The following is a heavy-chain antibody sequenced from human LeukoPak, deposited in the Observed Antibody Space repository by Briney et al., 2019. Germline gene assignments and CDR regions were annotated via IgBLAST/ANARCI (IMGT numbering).Heavy chain of an antibody. J-gene: IGHJ4*02. D-gene: IGHD6-13*01. CDR2: INHSGST. Sequence: SETLSLTCAVYGGSFNDNYWTWIRQPPGKGLEWIGEINHSGSTNYNPSLKSRVTISVDTSKNQFSLKVTSVTAADTAVYYCARPKYSSSWYFDSWGQGTLVTVSS. CDR1: GGSFNDNY. V-gene: IGHV4-34*01. CDR3: ARPKYSSSWYFDS.